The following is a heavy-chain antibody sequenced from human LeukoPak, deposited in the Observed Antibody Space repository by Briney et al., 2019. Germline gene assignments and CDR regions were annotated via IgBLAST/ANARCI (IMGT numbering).Heavy chain of an antibody. CDR1: GFGFNKAW. CDR3: AKVPAAMRYFQH. J-gene: IGHJ1*01. Sequence: GGSLRLSCAASGFGFNKAWMSWVRQAPGKGLEWVSAISGSGGSTYYADSVKGRFTISRDNSKNTLYLQMNSLRAEDTAVYYCAKVPAAMRYFQHWGQGTLVTVSS. D-gene: IGHD2-2*01. CDR2: ISGSGGST. V-gene: IGHV3-23*01.